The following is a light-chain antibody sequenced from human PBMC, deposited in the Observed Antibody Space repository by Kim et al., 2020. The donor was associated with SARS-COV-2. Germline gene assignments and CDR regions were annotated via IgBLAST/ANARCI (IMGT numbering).Light chain of an antibody. J-gene: IGLJ2*01. Sequence: KTLTTSCTRSSGSIASNYVQWYQQRPGSAPTTVIYEDNQRPSGVPDRFSGSIDSSSNSASLTISGLKTEDEADYYCQSYDSSNHIVFGGGTQLTVL. V-gene: IGLV6-57*03. CDR3: QSYDSSNHIV. CDR2: EDN. CDR1: SGSIASNY.